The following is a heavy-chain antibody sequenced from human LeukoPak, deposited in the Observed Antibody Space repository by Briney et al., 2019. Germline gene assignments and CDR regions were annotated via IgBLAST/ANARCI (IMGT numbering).Heavy chain of an antibody. CDR1: GFISTDYW. J-gene: IGHJ4*02. D-gene: IGHD6-19*01. CDR2: ISWNSGSI. CDR3: AKDPLNDPYSSGWYDY. V-gene: IGHV3-9*02. Sequence: GGSLRLSCAASGFISTDYWMNWVRQPPGKGLEWVSGISWNSGSIGYADSVKGRFTISRDNAKNSLYLQMNSLRAEDTALYYCAKDPLNDPYSSGWYDYWGQGTLVTVSS.